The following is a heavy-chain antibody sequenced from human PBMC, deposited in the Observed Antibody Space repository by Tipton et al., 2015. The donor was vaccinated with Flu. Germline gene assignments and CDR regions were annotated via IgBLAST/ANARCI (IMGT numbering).Heavy chain of an antibody. J-gene: IGHJ3*02. CDR3: ARAGTLMITFGGVIAALAFDI. Sequence: TLSLTCTVSGGSISSGGYYWSWIRQHPGKGLEWIGYIYYSGSTYYNPSLKSRVTISVDTSKNQFSLKLSSVTAADTAVYYCARAGTLMITFGGVIAALAFDIRGQGTMVTVSS. CDR2: IYYSGST. CDR1: GGSISSGGYY. V-gene: IGHV4-31*03. D-gene: IGHD3-16*02.